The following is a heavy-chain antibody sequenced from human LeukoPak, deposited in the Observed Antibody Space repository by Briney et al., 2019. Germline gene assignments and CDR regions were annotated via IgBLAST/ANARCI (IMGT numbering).Heavy chain of an antibody. CDR2: IYYSGST. D-gene: IGHD2-15*01. CDR1: GGSISSYY. J-gene: IGHJ5*02. V-gene: IGHV4-59*01. Sequence: SETLSLTCTVSGGSISSYYWSWIRLPPGKGLEWIGYIYYSGSTNYNPSLKSRVTISVDTSKNQFSLKLSSVTAADTAVYYCAREDCSGGSCSFDPWGQGTLVTVSS. CDR3: AREDCSGGSCSFDP.